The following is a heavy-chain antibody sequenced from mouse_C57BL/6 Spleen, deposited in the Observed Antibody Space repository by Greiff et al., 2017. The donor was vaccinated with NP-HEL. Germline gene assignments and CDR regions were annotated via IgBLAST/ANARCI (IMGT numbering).Heavy chain of an antibody. V-gene: IGHV5-9-1*02. J-gene: IGHJ2*01. CDR3: TRDGLSYNGPYFDY. CDR2: ISSGGDYI. CDR1: GFTFSSYA. D-gene: IGHD1-2*01. Sequence: EVQRVESGEGLVKPGGSLKLSCAASGFTFSSYAMSWVRQTPEKRLEWVAYISSGGDYIYYADTVKGRFTIARDNARNTLYLQISSLKSEDTAMYYCTRDGLSYNGPYFDYWGQGTTLTVSS.